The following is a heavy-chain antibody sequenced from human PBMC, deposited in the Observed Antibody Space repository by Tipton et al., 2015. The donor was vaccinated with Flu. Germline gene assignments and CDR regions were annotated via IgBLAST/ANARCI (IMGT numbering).Heavy chain of an antibody. CDR3: ARLEGAFEGGHCVGSNCWINF. V-gene: IGHV4-38-2*01. CDR1: TFSVSGIVY. Sequence: TLSLTYSVSTFSVSGIVYWGWIRQSPGKGLEWLGSFYPSGPSYYNPSVKSRVTISLDTSKGHSSLNLRSVTAGDTAVYYCARLEGAFEGGHCVGSNCWINFWGQGTLVTVSS. CDR2: FYPSGPS. J-gene: IGHJ4*02. D-gene: IGHD2-21*01.